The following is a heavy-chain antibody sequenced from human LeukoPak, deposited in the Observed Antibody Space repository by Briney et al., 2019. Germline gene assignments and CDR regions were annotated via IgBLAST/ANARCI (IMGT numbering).Heavy chain of an antibody. D-gene: IGHD3-9*01. CDR2: INPHSGGT. CDR1: GYRFTGYY. Sequence: GASVKVSCKASGYRFTGYYIHWARQAPGQGLEWMGWINPHSGGTKFAQKFQGRVTMTRDTSISTAYMEVSRLRSDDAAVYYCAREYYDILTGSLDYWGQGTLVTVSS. J-gene: IGHJ4*02. CDR3: AREYYDILTGSLDY. V-gene: IGHV1-2*02.